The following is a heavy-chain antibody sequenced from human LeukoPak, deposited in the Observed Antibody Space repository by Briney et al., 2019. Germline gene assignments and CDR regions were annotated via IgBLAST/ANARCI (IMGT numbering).Heavy chain of an antibody. CDR3: AKATYSSGWYGGGYFDY. Sequence: GGSLRLSCAASGFTFDDYAMHWVRQAPGKGLEWVSGISWNSGSIGYADSMKGRFTISRDNAKNSLYLQMNSLRAEDTALYYCAKATYSSGWYGGGYFDYRGQGTLVTVSS. V-gene: IGHV3-9*01. J-gene: IGHJ4*02. CDR2: ISWNSGSI. CDR1: GFTFDDYA. D-gene: IGHD6-19*01.